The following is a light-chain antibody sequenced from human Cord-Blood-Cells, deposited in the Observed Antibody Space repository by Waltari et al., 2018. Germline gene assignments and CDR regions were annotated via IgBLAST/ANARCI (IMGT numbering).Light chain of an antibody. CDR2: DVS. Sequence: QSALTQPASVSGYPGQSITISCTGTSSDVGGYTYVSWYQQHPGKATKLMIYDVSNRPSGVSNRFSGSKSGNTASLTISGLQAEDEADYYCSSYTSSSTLVFGGGTKLTVL. J-gene: IGLJ3*02. CDR1: SSDVGGYTY. CDR3: SSYTSSSTLV. V-gene: IGLV2-14*01.